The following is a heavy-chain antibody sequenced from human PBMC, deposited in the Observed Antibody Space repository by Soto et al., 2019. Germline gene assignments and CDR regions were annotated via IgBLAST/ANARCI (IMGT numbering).Heavy chain of an antibody. CDR3: ANGGSSSWLFFEY. CDR1: GFTFSSYA. CDR2: ISGSGGST. D-gene: IGHD6-13*01. J-gene: IGHJ4*02. V-gene: IGHV3-23*01. Sequence: PGGSLRLSCASSGFTFSSYAMSWVRQAPGKGLEWVSAISGSGGSTYYADSVKGRFTISRDNSKNTLYLQMNSLRAEDTAVYYCANGGSSSWLFFEYGGQGTLVTVSS.